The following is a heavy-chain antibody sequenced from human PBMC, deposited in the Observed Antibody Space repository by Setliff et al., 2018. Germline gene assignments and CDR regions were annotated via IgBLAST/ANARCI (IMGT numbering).Heavy chain of an antibody. D-gene: IGHD2-2*01. V-gene: IGHV4-4*07. CDR3: ARGRMRGSCSGPSCTYDPFDI. J-gene: IGHJ3*02. CDR2: VSASGST. CDR1: GASISDYY. Sequence: SETLSLTCTVSGASISDYYWTWIRQPAGKELEWIGRVSASGSTTYNPSLKSRVTMSVDTSRNQISLNLTSVTAADTAMYYCARGRMRGSCSGPSCTYDPFDIWGQVTPVTVSS.